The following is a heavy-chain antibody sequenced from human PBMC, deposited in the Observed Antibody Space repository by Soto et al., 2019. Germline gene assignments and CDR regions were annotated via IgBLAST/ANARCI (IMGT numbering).Heavy chain of an antibody. D-gene: IGHD6-19*01. CDR3: TREEYNSGWYVFDY. CDR1: GFTFGDYA. CDR2: IRSKAYGGTT. Sequence: GGSLRLSCTASGFTFGDYAMSWFRQAPGKGLEWVGFIRSKAYGGTTEYAASVKGRFTISRDDSKSIAYLQMNSLKTEDTAVYYCTREEYNSGWYVFDYWGQGTLVTVSS. V-gene: IGHV3-49*03. J-gene: IGHJ4*02.